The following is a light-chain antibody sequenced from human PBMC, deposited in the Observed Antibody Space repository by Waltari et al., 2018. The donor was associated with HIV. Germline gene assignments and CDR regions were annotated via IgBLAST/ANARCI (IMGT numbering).Light chain of an antibody. J-gene: IGKJ2*01. V-gene: IGKV3-15*01. CDR3: HQYDNWPPHT. CDR1: QSISSN. CDR2: GAS. Sequence: EIVMTQSPATLSVSPGERATLSCRASQSISSNLAWYQQKPGQAPRLLIYGASTRATGIPARFSGSGSGTEFTLTISSLQSEDYAVYYCHQYDNWPPHTFGQGTIVEIK.